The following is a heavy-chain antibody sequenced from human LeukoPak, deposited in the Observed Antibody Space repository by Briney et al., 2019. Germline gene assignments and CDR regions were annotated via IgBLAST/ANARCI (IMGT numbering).Heavy chain of an antibody. D-gene: IGHD4-17*01. V-gene: IGHV3-7*01. J-gene: IGHJ4*02. CDR1: GFTFSSYW. CDR3: ARDLDHGYYVTPNAAGIFDY. CDR2: IKQDGSEK. Sequence: QPGGSLRLSCAASGFTFSSYWMSWVRQAPGKGLEWVANIKQDGSEKYYVDSVKGRFTISRDNAKNSLYLQMNSLRAEDTAVYYCARDLDHGYYVTPNAAGIFDYWGQGTLVTVSS.